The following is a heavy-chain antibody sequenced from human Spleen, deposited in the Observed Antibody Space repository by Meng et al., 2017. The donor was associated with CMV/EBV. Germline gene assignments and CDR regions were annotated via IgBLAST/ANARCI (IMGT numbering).Heavy chain of an antibody. D-gene: IGHD2-15*01. V-gene: IGHV4-39*01. CDR1: SISSSSYY. Sequence: SISSSSYYWGWIRQPPGKGLEWIGSIYYSGSTYYNPSLKSRVTISVDTSKNQFSLKLSSVTAADTAVYYCARLKGYCSGGSCYLDYWGQGTLVTVSS. CDR2: IYYSGST. CDR3: ARLKGYCSGGSCYLDY. J-gene: IGHJ4*02.